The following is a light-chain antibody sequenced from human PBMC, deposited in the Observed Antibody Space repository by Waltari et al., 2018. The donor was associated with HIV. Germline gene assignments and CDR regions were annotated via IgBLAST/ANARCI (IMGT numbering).Light chain of an antibody. CDR1: SSNIGRNT. V-gene: IGLV1-44*01. J-gene: IGLJ3*02. CDR2: RSN. Sequence: QSMLTQPPSASGTPGQRVTISCSGSSSNIGRNTVNWYQQLPGTAPKLLIYRSNHRPSWVPDLFSGSKSGTSASLAISGLQSEDEADYYCATWDDSLNGRVFGGGTKLTVL. CDR3: ATWDDSLNGRV.